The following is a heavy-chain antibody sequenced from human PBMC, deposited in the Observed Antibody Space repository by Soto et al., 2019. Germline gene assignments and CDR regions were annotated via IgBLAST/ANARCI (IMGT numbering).Heavy chain of an antibody. CDR2: IIPIFGTA. D-gene: IGHD1-20*01. J-gene: IGHJ6*02. CDR1: GVTFSSYA. CDR3: ARDLGYNRKNLYYYYGMDV. Sequence: SVKVSCKASGVTFSSYAISWVRQAPGHGLEWMGGIIPIFGTANYAQKFQGRVTITADESTSTAYMELSSLRSEDTAVYYCARDLGYNRKNLYYYYGMDVWGQGTTVTVSS. V-gene: IGHV1-69*13.